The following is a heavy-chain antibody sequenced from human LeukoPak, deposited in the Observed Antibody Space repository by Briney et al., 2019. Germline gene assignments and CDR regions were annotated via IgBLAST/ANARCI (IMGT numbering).Heavy chain of an antibody. V-gene: IGHV3-21*01. J-gene: IGHJ1*01. CDR2: ISSSSRYI. CDR3: ARDLTSSSTAYFQH. CDR1: GFSFSSYS. Sequence: GGSLRLSCAGSGFSFSSYSLNWVRQVPGKGLEWVSSISSSSRYIYYADSLKGRFTISRDNAKNSLYLQMNSLRAEDTAVYYCARDLTSSSTAYFQHWGQGTLVTVSS. D-gene: IGHD6-6*01.